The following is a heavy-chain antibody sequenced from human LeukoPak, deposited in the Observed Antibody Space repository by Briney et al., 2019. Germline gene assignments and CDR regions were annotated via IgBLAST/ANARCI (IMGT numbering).Heavy chain of an antibody. V-gene: IGHV1-18*04. Sequence: ASVKVSCKASGYTFSNYGISWVRQAPGLGLEWMGWTSYNGNTNYAQKFQDRVTMTTDTSTTTAYMELRSLESDDTAVYCCARHSGSGWRALGYWGQGTLVTVSS. CDR1: GYTFSNYG. CDR3: ARHSGSGWRALGY. D-gene: IGHD6-19*01. CDR2: TSYNGNT. J-gene: IGHJ4*02.